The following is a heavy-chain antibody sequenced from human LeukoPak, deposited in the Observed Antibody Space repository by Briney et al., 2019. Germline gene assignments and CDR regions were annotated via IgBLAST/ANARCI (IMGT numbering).Heavy chain of an antibody. D-gene: IGHD5-12*01. V-gene: IGHV3-9*01. CDR2: ISWNSGSI. CDR3: AKASGGYSGYFDY. J-gene: IGHJ4*02. CDR1: GFTFDDYA. Sequence: QPGRSLRLSCAASGFTFDDYAMHWVRHAPGKGLEWVSGISWNSGSIGYADSVKGRFTISRDNAKNSLYLQMNSLRAEDTALYYCAKASGGYSGYFDYWGQGTLVTVSS.